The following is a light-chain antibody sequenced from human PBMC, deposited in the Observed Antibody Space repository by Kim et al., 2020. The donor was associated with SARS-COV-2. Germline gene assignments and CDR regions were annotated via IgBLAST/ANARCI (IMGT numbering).Light chain of an antibody. J-gene: IGKJ4*02. V-gene: IGKV3-20*01. Sequence: SPGERATPLCRASQRVDSNYLVGYQQKPGQATSILINDASSSATGITDRCSGSGSGTDFTITISRREAEDLAVYYCQQYGSSPLTFGRGTKVDIK. CDR1: QRVDSNY. CDR2: DAS. CDR3: QQYGSSPLT.